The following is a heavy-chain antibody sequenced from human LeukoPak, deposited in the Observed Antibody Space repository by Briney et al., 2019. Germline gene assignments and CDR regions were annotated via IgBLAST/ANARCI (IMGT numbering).Heavy chain of an antibody. D-gene: IGHD3-3*01. Sequence: PSETLSLTCTVSGGSISSSIYYWGWIRQPPGKGLEWIGGLYNSGSTYYNPSLKSRVTMSLDTSKNQFSLKLNSVTAADTAVYYCASLYYNFWSGSPTSDNWGQGTLVTVSS. J-gene: IGHJ4*02. CDR1: GGSISSSIYY. CDR3: ASLYYNFWSGSPTSDN. V-gene: IGHV4-39*07. CDR2: LYNSGST.